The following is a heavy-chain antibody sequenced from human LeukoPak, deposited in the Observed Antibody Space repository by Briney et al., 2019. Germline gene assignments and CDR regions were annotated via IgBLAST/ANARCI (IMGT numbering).Heavy chain of an antibody. J-gene: IGHJ4*02. CDR1: GFTFSSYS. CDR3: ARLDDYYGSSGYHFDY. CDR2: ISSSSTYI. Sequence: GGSLRLSCAASGFTFSSYSMNWVRQAPGKGLEWVSSISSSSTYIYYADSVKGRFTISRDNAKNSLYLQMNSLRAEDTAVYYCARLDDYYGSSGYHFDYWGQGTLVTVAS. D-gene: IGHD3-22*01. V-gene: IGHV3-21*01.